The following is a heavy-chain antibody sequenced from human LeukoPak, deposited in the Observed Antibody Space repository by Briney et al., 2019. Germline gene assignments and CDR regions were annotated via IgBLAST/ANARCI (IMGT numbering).Heavy chain of an antibody. V-gene: IGHV3-30*18. CDR3: AKGYSGSPRDYFDY. D-gene: IGHD1-26*01. Sequence: GGSLRLSCAASGFTFRNYAMHWVRQAPGKGLEWVALISYDGSNKYYGDSVKGRFTISRDNSKNTVYLQMNSLRAEDTAVYYCAKGYSGSPRDYFDYWGQGTLVTVSS. CDR2: ISYDGSNK. J-gene: IGHJ4*02. CDR1: GFTFRNYA.